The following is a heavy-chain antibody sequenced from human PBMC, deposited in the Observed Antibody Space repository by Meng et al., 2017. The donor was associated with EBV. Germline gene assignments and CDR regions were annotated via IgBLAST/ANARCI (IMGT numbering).Heavy chain of an antibody. CDR2: IYWDDAK. D-gene: IGHD3-10*01. Sequence: QITLNDSGPPLVNCPQAHLLSCTSSCFFCTTRGVGVGWIRQPPGKALEWLAVIYWDDAKRYSPSLKNRLTITKDTSKNQVVLTMTNMEPVDAATYFCAHSKYYSDSGGYWDYFDDWGQGTLVTVSS. CDR3: AHSKYYSDSGGYWDYFDD. J-gene: IGHJ4*02. CDR1: CFFCTTRGVG. V-gene: IGHV2-5*02.